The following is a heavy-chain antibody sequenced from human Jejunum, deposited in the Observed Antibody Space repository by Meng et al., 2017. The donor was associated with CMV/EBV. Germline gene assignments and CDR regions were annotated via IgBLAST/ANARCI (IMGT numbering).Heavy chain of an antibody. J-gene: IGHJ4*02. Sequence: GDSFTNRIYYWGWIRQSPRKGLDWVASIHYTGGTYYNPSLKSRVTISLDTSKSQFSLELTSVTAADTATYYCVRDRGVGSGSYYDYWGPGTVVTVSS. CDR3: VRDRGVGSGSYYDY. CDR2: IHYTGGT. V-gene: IGHV4-39*07. CDR1: GDSFTNRIYY. D-gene: IGHD3-10*01.